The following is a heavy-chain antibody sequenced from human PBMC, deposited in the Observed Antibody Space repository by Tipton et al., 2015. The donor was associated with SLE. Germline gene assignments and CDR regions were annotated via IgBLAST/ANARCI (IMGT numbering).Heavy chain of an antibody. J-gene: IGHJ4*02. CDR1: GFTFSSYA. CDR3: AMDRGDSGFSYFGDY. V-gene: IGHV3-23*01. Sequence: SLRLSCATSGFTFSSYAMSWVRQAPGKGLEWVSGISGSGYSTYYANSLEGRLTISRDNSKNTLYLQMNSLRGEDTAVYYCAMDRGDSGFSYFGDYWGQGTLVSVSS. CDR2: ISGSGYST. D-gene: IGHD5-12*01.